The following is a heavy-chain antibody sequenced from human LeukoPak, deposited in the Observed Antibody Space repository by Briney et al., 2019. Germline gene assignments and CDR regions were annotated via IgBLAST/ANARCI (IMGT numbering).Heavy chain of an antibody. J-gene: IGHJ4*02. CDR2: IIPIFGTV. CDR1: GGPFSSYA. Sequence: SVKVSCKASGGPFSSYAISWVRRAPGQGLEWLGGIIPIFGTVNYAQKFQGRVTITADESTSTAYMELSSLRSQDTAVYYCARIFGSSSSFDYWGQGTLVTVSS. D-gene: IGHD6-6*01. CDR3: ARIFGSSSSFDY. V-gene: IGHV1-69*13.